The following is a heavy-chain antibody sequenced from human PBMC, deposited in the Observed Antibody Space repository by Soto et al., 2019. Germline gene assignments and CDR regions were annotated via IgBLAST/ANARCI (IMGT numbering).Heavy chain of an antibody. CDR1: GFTFSSYA. CDR3: AKDLGAGFLGCLDP. CDR2: ISGSGGST. J-gene: IGHJ5*02. Sequence: GGSLRLSCAASGFTFSSYAMSWVRQAPGKGLEWVSAISGSGGSTYYADSVKGRFTISRDNSKNTLYLQMNSLRAEDTAVYYCAKDLGAGFLGCLDPWGQGPMVTVHS. D-gene: IGHD3-16*01. V-gene: IGHV3-23*01.